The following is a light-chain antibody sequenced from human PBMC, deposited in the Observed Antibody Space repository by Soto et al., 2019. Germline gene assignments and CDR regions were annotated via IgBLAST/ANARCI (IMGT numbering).Light chain of an antibody. CDR3: NSYTTSSTLV. CDR1: SRVVGTYKY. V-gene: IGLV2-14*03. J-gene: IGLJ1*01. CDR2: DVS. Sequence: QSVLTQPASVSGAPGQSITISCTGTSRVVGTYKYVSWYQQHPGKAPKLMIYDVSNRPSGVSNRFSGSKSGNTASLTISGLQAEDEADYYCNSYTTSSTLVSGTGTKVTVL.